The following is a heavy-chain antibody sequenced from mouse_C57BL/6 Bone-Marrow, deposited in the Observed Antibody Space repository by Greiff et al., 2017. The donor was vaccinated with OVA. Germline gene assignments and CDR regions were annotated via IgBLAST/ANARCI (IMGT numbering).Heavy chain of an antibody. V-gene: IGHV1-26*01. CDR2: INPNNGGT. Sequence: EVQLQQSGPELVKPGASVKISCKASGYTFTDYYMNWVKQSHGKSLEWIGDINPNNGGTSYNQKFKGKATLTVDKSSSTAYMELRSLTSEDSAVYYCATGAVEYFDVWGTGTTVTVSS. CDR3: ATGAVEYFDV. J-gene: IGHJ1*03. CDR1: GYTFTDYY.